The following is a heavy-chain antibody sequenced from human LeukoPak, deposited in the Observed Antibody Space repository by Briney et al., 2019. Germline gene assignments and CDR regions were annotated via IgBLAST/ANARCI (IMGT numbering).Heavy chain of an antibody. CDR3: ARLRPGYYFDY. J-gene: IGHJ4*02. D-gene: IGHD4-17*01. CDR2: IYYSGST. Sequence: SSETLSLTCTVYGGSSSSYYWSWLRHPPGKGLVWIGYIYYSGSTNYNPSLKSRVTISVDTSKNQFSLKLSPVTAADTAVYYCARLRPGYYFDYWSQGTLVTVSS. CDR1: GGSSSSYY. V-gene: IGHV4-59*08.